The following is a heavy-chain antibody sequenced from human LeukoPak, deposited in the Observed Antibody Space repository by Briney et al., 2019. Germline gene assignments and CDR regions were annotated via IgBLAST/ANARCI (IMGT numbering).Heavy chain of an antibody. V-gene: IGHV3-30*04. CDR3: VRDGPTYWYFDV. CDR1: EFIFSNYF. Sequence: GGSLRLSCTASEFIFSNYFMHWVRQAPGKGLDWVASISHDGSNTYIADSVRGRFTISRDNSKNILDLQMDSLRVEDTAVYYCVRDGPTYWYFDVWGRGTLVAVSS. CDR2: ISHDGSNT. J-gene: IGHJ2*01.